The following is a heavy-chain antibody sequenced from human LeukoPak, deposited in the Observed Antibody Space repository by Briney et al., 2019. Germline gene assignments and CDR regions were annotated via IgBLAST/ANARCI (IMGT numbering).Heavy chain of an antibody. J-gene: IGHJ3*02. V-gene: IGHV3-21*01. Sequence: GGSLRLSCAASGFTFSSYSMNWVRQAPGKGLEWVSSISSSSSYIYYADSVKGRFTISRDNAKNSLYLQMNSLRAEDTAVYYCARLGEPGDYDILTGPGDAFDIWGQGTVVTVSS. CDR2: ISSSSSYI. CDR3: ARLGEPGDYDILTGPGDAFDI. D-gene: IGHD3-9*01. CDR1: GFTFSSYS.